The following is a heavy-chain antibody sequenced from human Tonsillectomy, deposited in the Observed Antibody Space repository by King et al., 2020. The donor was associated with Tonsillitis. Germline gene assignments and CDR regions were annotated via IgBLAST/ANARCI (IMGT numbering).Heavy chain of an antibody. D-gene: IGHD6-13*01. CDR1: GYIFTTYW. V-gene: IGHV5-51*01. CDR3: ARIIAAADFDC. Sequence: VQLVESGVEVKKPGESLKISCKGSGYIFTTYWIGWVRQMPGKGLEWMGIIFPGDSDTTYSPSFQGQVTISADKSISTAYLQWSSLKASDTAMYYCARIIAAADFDCWDQGTLVTVSS. J-gene: IGHJ4*02. CDR2: IFPGDSDT.